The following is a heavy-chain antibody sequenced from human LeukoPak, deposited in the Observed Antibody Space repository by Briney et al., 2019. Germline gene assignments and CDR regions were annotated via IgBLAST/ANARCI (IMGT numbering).Heavy chain of an antibody. CDR2: ISSSSSTI. CDR1: GFTFSSYS. D-gene: IGHD6-19*01. CDR3: ARDVTVAGTLYYYYYYMDV. Sequence: GGSLRLSCAASGFTFSSYSMNWVRQAPGKGLEWVSYISSSSSTIYYADSVKGRFTISRDNAKNSLYLQMNSLRAEDTAVYYCARDVTVAGTLYYYYYYMDVWGKGTTVTVSS. J-gene: IGHJ6*03. V-gene: IGHV3-48*01.